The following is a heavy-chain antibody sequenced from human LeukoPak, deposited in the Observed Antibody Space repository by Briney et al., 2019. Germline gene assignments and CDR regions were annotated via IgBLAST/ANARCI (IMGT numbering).Heavy chain of an antibody. CDR3: AKDPRVLLWFGEAEALDI. Sequence: GGSLRLSCAASGFTFSSYAMSWVRQAPGKGLEWVSAISGSGGSTYYADSVKGRFTISRDNSKNTLYLQMNSLRAEDTAVYYCAKDPRVLLWFGEAEALDIWGQGTMVTVSS. J-gene: IGHJ3*02. V-gene: IGHV3-23*01. CDR2: ISGSGGST. D-gene: IGHD3-10*01. CDR1: GFTFSSYA.